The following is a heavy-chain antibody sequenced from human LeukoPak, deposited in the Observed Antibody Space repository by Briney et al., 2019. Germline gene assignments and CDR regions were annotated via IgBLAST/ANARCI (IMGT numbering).Heavy chain of an antibody. D-gene: IGHD1-26*01. CDR1: GFTFSSYA. CDR3: ARDEGPVGAADY. J-gene: IGHJ4*02. CDR2: ISYDGSNK. Sequence: GGSLRLSCAAPGFTFSSYAMHWVRQAPGKGLEWVAVISYDGSNKYYADSVKGRFTISRDNSKNTLYLQMNSLRAEDTAVYYCARDEGPVGAADYWGQGTLVTVSS. V-gene: IGHV3-30-3*01.